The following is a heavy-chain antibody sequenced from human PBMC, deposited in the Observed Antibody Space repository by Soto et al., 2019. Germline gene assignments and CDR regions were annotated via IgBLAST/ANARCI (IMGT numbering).Heavy chain of an antibody. Sequence: QVPLVQSGVEVKKPGASVKVSCKASGYTFISHGISWVRQAPGQGLEWMGWISGKNGNTNYAQKLQGRVTLTTDTPTSTAYMELRSLRSDDTAVYYCARVSSSIVVVPDYGMDVWGQGTTVTVSS. J-gene: IGHJ6*02. D-gene: IGHD2-15*01. CDR2: ISGKNGNT. CDR3: ARVSSSIVVVPDYGMDV. CDR1: GYTFISHG. V-gene: IGHV1-18*04.